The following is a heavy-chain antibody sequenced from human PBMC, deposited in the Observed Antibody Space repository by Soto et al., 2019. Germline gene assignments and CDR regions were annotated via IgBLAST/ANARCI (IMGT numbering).Heavy chain of an antibody. V-gene: IGHV1-18*04. CDR1: GYTFTSYG. Sequence: GASVEVSCKASGYTFTSYGISWVRQAPGQGLEWMGWISAYNGNTNYAQKLQGRVTMTTDTSTSTAYMELRSLRSDDTAVYYCARTYYYDSSGYSDYWGQGTLVTVSS. J-gene: IGHJ4*02. CDR3: ARTYYYDSSGYSDY. CDR2: ISAYNGNT. D-gene: IGHD3-22*01.